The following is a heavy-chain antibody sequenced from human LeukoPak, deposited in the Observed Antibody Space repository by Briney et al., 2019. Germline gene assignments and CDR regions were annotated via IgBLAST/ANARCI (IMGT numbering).Heavy chain of an antibody. CDR3: ARGGEHDGDFDY. Sequence: PSETLSLTCTVSGGSISSYYWSWIRQPPGKGLEWIGYIYYSGSTNYNPSLKSRVTISVDTSKNQFSLKLSSVTAADTAVYYCARGGEHDGDFDYWGQGTLVTVSS. CDR2: IYYSGST. V-gene: IGHV4-59*01. D-gene: IGHD1/OR15-1a*01. J-gene: IGHJ4*02. CDR1: GGSISSYY.